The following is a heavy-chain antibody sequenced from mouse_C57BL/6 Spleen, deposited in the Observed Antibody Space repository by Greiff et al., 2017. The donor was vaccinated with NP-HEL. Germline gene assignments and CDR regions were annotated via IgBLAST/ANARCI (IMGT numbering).Heavy chain of an antibody. CDR1: GFTFSSYA. J-gene: IGHJ2*01. Sequence: EVQRVESGGGLVKPGGSLKLSCAASGFTFSSYAMSWVRQTPEKRLEWVATISDGGSYTYYPDNVQGRFTISRDNAKNHLYLQRSHLKSEDTAMYYCARDKDYYGSRTPFGYWGQGTTLTASS. CDR2: ISDGGSYT. CDR3: ARDKDYYGSRTPFGY. V-gene: IGHV5-4*01. D-gene: IGHD1-1*01.